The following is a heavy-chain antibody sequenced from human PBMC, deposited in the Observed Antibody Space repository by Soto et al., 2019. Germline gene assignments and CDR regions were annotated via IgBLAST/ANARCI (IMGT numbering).Heavy chain of an antibody. J-gene: IGHJ4*02. V-gene: IGHV4-59*01. CDR2: IHYNVNT. CDR3: AREGNLGRWLQPLDF. Sequence: SETLSLTCPVSGDSISAYSLSWVRQPPGKGLEWIGNIHYNVNTKYSPSLKSRVTMSVDTSKNHFSLRLISVTAADTAIYFCAREGNLGRWLQPLDFWGQGTLVTVSS. CDR1: GDSISAYS. D-gene: IGHD5-12*01.